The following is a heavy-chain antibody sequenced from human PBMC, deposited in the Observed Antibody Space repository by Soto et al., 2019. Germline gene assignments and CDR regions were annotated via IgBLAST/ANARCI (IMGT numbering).Heavy chain of an antibody. CDR2: IIPIFGKV. D-gene: IGHD6-19*01. Sequence: QVQLLQSGAEVKKPGSSVRVSCEASGGTFRTYAISWVRQAPGQGLEWMGEIIPIFGKVNYAQKFQGRVTITADESTTTVYMDLRSLTSEDTAVYYCAKGAVAGTPTSYYDYGMDVWGQGTTVTVS. V-gene: IGHV1-69*12. CDR1: GGTFRTYA. J-gene: IGHJ6*02. CDR3: AKGAVAGTPTSYYDYGMDV.